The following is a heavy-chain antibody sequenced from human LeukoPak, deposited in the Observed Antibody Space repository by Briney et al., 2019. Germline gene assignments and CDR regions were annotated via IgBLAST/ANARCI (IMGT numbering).Heavy chain of an antibody. J-gene: IGHJ6*03. CDR2: ISAYNRNT. V-gene: IGHV1-18*01. D-gene: IGHD6-6*01. Sequence: ASVMVSCKASGYNFSNYGISWVRQAPGQGLEWMGWISAYNRNTNYAQKLQDRVTLTTDTSTTTAYMELRSLRSDDTAVYYCALTGGIAARPDYYYYYMDVWGKGTTVTVSS. CDR1: GYNFSNYG. CDR3: ALTGGIAARPDYYYYYMDV.